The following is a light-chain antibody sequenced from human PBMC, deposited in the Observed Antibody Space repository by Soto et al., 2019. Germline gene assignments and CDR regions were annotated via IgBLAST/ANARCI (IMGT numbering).Light chain of an antibody. V-gene: IGLV2-14*01. CDR3: SSYTSSSTRV. CDR1: SSDVGGYNY. CDR2: DVS. J-gene: IGLJ1*01. Sequence: QSALTQPASVSGSPGQSITISCTGTSSDVGGYNYVSWYQQHPGKAPKLMIYDVSNRPSGVSTRLSGSTSGNTAPLTISGLQGEDEADYYCSSYTSSSTRVFGTGTKLTVL.